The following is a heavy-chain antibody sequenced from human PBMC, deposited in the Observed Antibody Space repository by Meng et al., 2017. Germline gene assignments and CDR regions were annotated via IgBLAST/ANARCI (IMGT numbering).Heavy chain of an antibody. V-gene: IGHV3-74*01. CDR2: ISGDGSIT. D-gene: IGHD2-2*01. Sequence: GECGGGLVSHGGPLRLCCAASGFTFNNYWMNWVRQVPGKGLVWVSRISGDGSITNYADSVKGRFTISRDNAKNTLYLQMNSLRPEDTAVYYCLDEAPRSNYWGQGSLVTVSS. CDR3: LDEAPRSNY. J-gene: IGHJ4*02. CDR1: GFTFNNYW.